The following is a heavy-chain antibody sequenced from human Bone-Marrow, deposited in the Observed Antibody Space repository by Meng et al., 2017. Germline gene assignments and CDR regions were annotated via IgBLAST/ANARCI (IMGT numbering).Heavy chain of an antibody. Sequence: SLKISCAASGFTFRSYWMHWVRQAPGKGLEWVSGISWNSGSIGYADSVKGRFTISRDNAKNSLYLQMNSLRAEDTALYYCAKDIGGSYYYYYGMDVWGQGTTVTGSS. V-gene: IGHV3-9*01. D-gene: IGHD1-26*01. CDR2: ISWNSGSI. J-gene: IGHJ6*02. CDR1: GFTFRSYW. CDR3: AKDIGGSYYYYYGMDV.